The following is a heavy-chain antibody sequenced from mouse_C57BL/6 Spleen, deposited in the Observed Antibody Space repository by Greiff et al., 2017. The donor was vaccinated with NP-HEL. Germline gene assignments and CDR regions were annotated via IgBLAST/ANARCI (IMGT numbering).Heavy chain of an antibody. D-gene: IGHD1-1*01. J-gene: IGHJ3*01. V-gene: IGHV1-54*01. CDR2: INPGSGGT. Sequence: QVQLQQSGAELVRPGTSVKVSCKASGYAFTNYLIEWVKQRPGQGLEWIGVINPGSGGTNYNEKFKGKATLTADKSSSTAYMQLSSLTSEDSAVYFCARSGFITPQAWFAYWGQGTLVTVSA. CDR3: ARSGFITPQAWFAY. CDR1: GYAFTNYL.